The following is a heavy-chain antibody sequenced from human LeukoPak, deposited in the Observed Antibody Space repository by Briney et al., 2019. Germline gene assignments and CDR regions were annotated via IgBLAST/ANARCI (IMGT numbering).Heavy chain of an antibody. CDR3: ARPDSGDYSYPDY. CDR1: GFTFSSYG. Sequence: GGSLRLSCAASGFTFSSYGMHWVRQAPGKGLEWVAVIWYDGSNKYYADSVKGRFTISRDNSKNTLYLQMNSLRAEDTAVYFCARPDSGDYSYPDYWGQGTLVTVSS. D-gene: IGHD4-17*01. J-gene: IGHJ4*02. V-gene: IGHV3-33*01. CDR2: IWYDGSNK.